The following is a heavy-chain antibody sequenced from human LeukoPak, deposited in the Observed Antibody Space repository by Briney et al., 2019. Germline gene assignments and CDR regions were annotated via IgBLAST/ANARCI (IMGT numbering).Heavy chain of an antibody. CDR1: GYSISSGYY. CDR2: IYHSGST. Sequence: SETLSLTCAVSGYSISSGYYWGWIRQPPGKGLEWIGSIYHSGSTYYNPSLKSRVTISVDTSKNQFSLKLSSATAADTAVYYCARDKILGDIVVVPAASGWFDPWGQGTLVTVSS. J-gene: IGHJ5*02. CDR3: ARDKILGDIVVVPAASGWFDP. V-gene: IGHV4-38-2*02. D-gene: IGHD2-2*01.